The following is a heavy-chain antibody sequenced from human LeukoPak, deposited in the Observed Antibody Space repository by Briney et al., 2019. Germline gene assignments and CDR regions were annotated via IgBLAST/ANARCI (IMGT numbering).Heavy chain of an antibody. CDR1: GGTFSSYA. Sequence: ASVKVSCKASGGTFSSYAISWVRQAPGQGLEWMGAIIPIFGTANYAQKFQGRVTITADESTSTAYMELSSLRSEDKALYYCARVGQQLVLNYWGQGTLVTVSS. V-gene: IGHV1-69*13. J-gene: IGHJ4*02. CDR2: IIPIFGTA. D-gene: IGHD6-13*01. CDR3: ARVGQQLVLNY.